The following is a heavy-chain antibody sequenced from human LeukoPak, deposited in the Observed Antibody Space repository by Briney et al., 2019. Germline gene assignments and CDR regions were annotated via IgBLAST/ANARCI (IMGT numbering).Heavy chain of an antibody. CDR2: IFYNGST. D-gene: IGHD3-10*01. J-gene: IGHJ4*02. CDR1: GGSISSSNYY. V-gene: IGHV4-39*01. Sequence: PSETLSLTCTVSGGSISSSNYYWGWIRQPPGKGLEWIGCIFYNGSTSHNPSLKSRVTISVDTSKNQFSLKLSSVTAADTAVYYCARLPFLWCGEPMRGYFDYWGQGTLVTVSS. CDR3: ARLPFLWCGEPMRGYFDY.